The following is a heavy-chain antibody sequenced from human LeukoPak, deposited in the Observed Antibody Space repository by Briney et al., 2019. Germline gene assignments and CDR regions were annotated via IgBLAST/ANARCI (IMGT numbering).Heavy chain of an antibody. D-gene: IGHD5-18*01. CDR1: GFTFSSYA. CDR2: ISYDGSNK. J-gene: IGHJ3*02. Sequence: GRSLRLSCAASGFTFSSYAMHWVRQAPGRGLGWVAVISYDGSNKYYADSVKGRFTISRDNSKNTLYLQMNSLRAEDTAVYYCARDRSRPISYGGSGGAFDIWGQGTMVTVSS. V-gene: IGHV3-30-3*01. CDR3: ARDRSRPISYGGSGGAFDI.